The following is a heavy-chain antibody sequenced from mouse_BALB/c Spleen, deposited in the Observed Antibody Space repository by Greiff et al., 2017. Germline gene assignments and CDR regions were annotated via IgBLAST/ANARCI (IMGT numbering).Heavy chain of an antibody. D-gene: IGHD2-14*01. V-gene: IGHV5-4*02. CDR1: GFTFSDYY. CDR2: ISDGGSYT. J-gene: IGHJ4*01. Sequence: EVKLMESGGGLVKPGGSLKLSCAASGFTFSDYYMYWVRQTPEKRLEWVATISDGGSYTYYPDSVKGRFTISRDNAKNNLYLQMSSLKSEDTAMYYCANYRYDDGGYWGQGTSVTVSS. CDR3: ANYRYDDGGY.